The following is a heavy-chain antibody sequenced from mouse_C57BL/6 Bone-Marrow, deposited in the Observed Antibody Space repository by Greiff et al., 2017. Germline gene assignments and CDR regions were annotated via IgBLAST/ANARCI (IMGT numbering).Heavy chain of an antibody. Sequence: EVQLQQSGAELVRPGASVKLSCTASGFNIKDDYMHWVKQRPEQGLEWIGWIDPENGDTEYASKFQGKATITADTSSNTAYLQLSSLTSEYTAVYYCTTKIYYDYDGFAYWGQGTLVTVSA. D-gene: IGHD2-4*01. CDR3: TTKIYYDYDGFAY. J-gene: IGHJ3*01. CDR1: GFNIKDDY. V-gene: IGHV14-4*01. CDR2: IDPENGDT.